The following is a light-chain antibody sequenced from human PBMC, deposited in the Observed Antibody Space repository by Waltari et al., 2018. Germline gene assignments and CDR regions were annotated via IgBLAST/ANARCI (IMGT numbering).Light chain of an antibody. V-gene: IGKV3-20*01. J-gene: IGKJ2*01. Sequence: EIVLTQSPGTLSLSLGERATLSCRASQSVGSHYLAWYQQMPGQAPRVLIYGASSRATGIPDRFSGSGSGTEFTLTISRLEPEDFAVYYCQHYGSLPPYTFGQGTKLEIK. CDR2: GAS. CDR1: QSVGSHY. CDR3: QHYGSLPPYT.